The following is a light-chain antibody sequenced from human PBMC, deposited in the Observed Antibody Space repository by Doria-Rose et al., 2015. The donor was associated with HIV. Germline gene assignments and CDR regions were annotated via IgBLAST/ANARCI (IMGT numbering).Light chain of an antibody. V-gene: IGKV4-1*01. CDR2: WAS. Sequence: TQSPESLGMSLGERATLNRKSNQSLLYTSKNYLAWYQQKPGQPPKLLIYWASTRHSAFPARFSGSGSVTDFTLTISSLEAEDVAVYYCQQYYDTPSFGPGTTVDIK. CDR1: QSLLYTSKNY. J-gene: IGKJ3*01. CDR3: QQYYDTPS.